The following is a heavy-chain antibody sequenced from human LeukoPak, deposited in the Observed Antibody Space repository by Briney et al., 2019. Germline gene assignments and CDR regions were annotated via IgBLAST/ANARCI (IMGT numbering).Heavy chain of an antibody. J-gene: IGHJ1*01. CDR1: GFTFSSYG. D-gene: IGHD6-19*01. Sequence: GGSLRLSCAASGFTFSSYGMHWVRQAPGKGLEFVSAISNNGGSTYYANSVKGRFTISRDISKNTLYLQMGSLRPEDMAVCYCARVDSGSACASWGQGILVTVSS. CDR3: ARVDSGSACAS. CDR2: ISNNGGST. V-gene: IGHV3-64*01.